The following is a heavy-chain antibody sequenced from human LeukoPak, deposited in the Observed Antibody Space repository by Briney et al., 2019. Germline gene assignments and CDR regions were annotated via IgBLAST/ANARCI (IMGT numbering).Heavy chain of an antibody. CDR1: GGSISSGSYY. D-gene: IGHD6-19*01. CDR2: IYTSGST. J-gene: IGHJ4*02. V-gene: IGHV4-61*02. CDR3: AGMSAGYSSGWYLGYYFDY. Sequence: SETLSLTCTVSGGSISSGSYYWSWIRQPAGKGLEWIGRIYTSGSTNYNPSLKSRVTISVDTSKNQFSLKLSAVTAADTAVYYCAGMSAGYSSGWYLGYYFDYWGQGTLVTVSS.